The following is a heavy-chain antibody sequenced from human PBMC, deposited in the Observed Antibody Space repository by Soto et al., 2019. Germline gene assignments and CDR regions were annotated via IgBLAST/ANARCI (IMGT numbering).Heavy chain of an antibody. CDR3: ARPTERTGFNAFDI. J-gene: IGHJ3*02. V-gene: IGHV1-2*04. CDR1: GYTFTGYY. D-gene: IGHD1-1*01. Sequence: ASVKVSCKASGYTFTGYYMHWVRQAPGQGLEWMGWINPNSGGTNYAQKFQGWVTMTRDTSISTAYMELSRLRSDDTAAYYCARPTERTGFNAFDIWGQGTMVTVSS. CDR2: INPNSGGT.